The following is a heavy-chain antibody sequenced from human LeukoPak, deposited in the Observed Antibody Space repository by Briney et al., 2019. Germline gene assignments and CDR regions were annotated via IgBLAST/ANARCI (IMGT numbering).Heavy chain of an antibody. Sequence: GGSLRLSCAASGFTFGDHYMSWIRQAPGKGLEWISYTYNSDGNTYYADSVKGRFTMSRDNAKNSGFLQMNSLRVEDTAVYFCARGHYGLDVWGQGTTVTVSS. CDR2: TYNSDGNT. CDR3: ARGHYGLDV. CDR1: GFTFGDHY. J-gene: IGHJ6*02. V-gene: IGHV3-11*01.